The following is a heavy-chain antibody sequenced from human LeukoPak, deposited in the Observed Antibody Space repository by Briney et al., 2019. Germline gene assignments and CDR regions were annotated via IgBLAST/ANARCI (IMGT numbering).Heavy chain of an antibody. CDR3: AIIPDMTTVTTTVYGDAFDI. CDR2: ISSSSSTI. CDR1: GFTFSSYS. V-gene: IGHV3-48*02. D-gene: IGHD4-17*01. Sequence: GGSLRLSCAASGFTFSSYSMNWVRQAPGKGLEWVSYISSSSSTIYYADSVKGRFTISRDNAKNSLYLQMNSLRDEDTAVYYCAIIPDMTTVTTTVYGDAFDIWGQGTMVTVSS. J-gene: IGHJ3*02.